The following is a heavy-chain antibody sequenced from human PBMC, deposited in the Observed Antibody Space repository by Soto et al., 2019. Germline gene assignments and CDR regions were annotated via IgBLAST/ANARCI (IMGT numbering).Heavy chain of an antibody. Sequence: EVQLVESGGGLVKPGGSLSLSCAASGFTFSNAWMSWVRQAPGGGLEWVGRIKRNTDGGTTDYAAPVKGRFAVSRDDSKGALYLQMNSLKSEDTAVYYCTTVDAVVLNWGQGILVTVSS. D-gene: IGHD6-19*01. CDR3: TTVDAVVLN. CDR2: IKRNTDGGTT. CDR1: GFTFSNAW. V-gene: IGHV3-15*01. J-gene: IGHJ4*02.